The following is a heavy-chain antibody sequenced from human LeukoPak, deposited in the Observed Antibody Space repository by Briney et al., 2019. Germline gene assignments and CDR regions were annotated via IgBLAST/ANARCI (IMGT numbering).Heavy chain of an antibody. D-gene: IGHD3-10*01. Sequence: GASVKVSCKASGYTFSSYAMNWVRQAPGQGLEWMGWINTNTGNPTYAQGFTGRFVFSLDTSVSTAYPQISSLKAEDTAVYYCARGRITMVRGVISWFDPWGQGTLVTVSS. J-gene: IGHJ5*02. CDR3: ARGRITMVRGVISWFDP. CDR2: INTNTGNP. V-gene: IGHV7-4-1*02. CDR1: GYTFSSYA.